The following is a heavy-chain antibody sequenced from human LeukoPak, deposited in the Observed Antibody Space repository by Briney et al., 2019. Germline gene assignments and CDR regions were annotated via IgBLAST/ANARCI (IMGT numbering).Heavy chain of an antibody. J-gene: IGHJ4*02. CDR3: ARELVVRAGDYFDN. Sequence: GSLRLSCAVSGFTFNSYWMYWVRQAPGKGLVWVARINGDGSSIRYADSVKGRFTISRDNAKNTLFLQMNSLRDEDTAVYSCARELVVRAGDYFDNWGQGTLVTVSS. V-gene: IGHV3-74*01. D-gene: IGHD2-2*01. CDR2: INGDGSSI. CDR1: GFTFNSYW.